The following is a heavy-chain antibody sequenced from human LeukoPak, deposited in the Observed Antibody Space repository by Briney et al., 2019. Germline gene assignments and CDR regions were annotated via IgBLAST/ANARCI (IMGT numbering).Heavy chain of an antibody. Sequence: PGGSLRLSFAASGFTFSSYGMHWVRQAPGKGLEWVAVISYDGSNKYYADSVKGRFTISRDNSKNTLYLQMSSLRAEDTAVYCCAKTPIGVMRPYYFDYWGQGTLVTVS. V-gene: IGHV3-30*18. D-gene: IGHD3-16*01. CDR2: ISYDGSNK. CDR1: GFTFSSYG. J-gene: IGHJ4*02. CDR3: AKTPIGVMRPYYFDY.